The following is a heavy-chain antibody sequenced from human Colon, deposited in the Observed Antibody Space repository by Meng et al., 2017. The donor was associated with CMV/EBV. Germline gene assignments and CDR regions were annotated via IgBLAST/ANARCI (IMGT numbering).Heavy chain of an antibody. D-gene: IGHD1-1*01. CDR3: ARGTTGTSYYYYGMDI. Sequence: GESLKISCAASGSSFSNSWMIWVRRAPGKGLEWVAKTNEDGSDKYYVDSVKGRFTISRDNSKSTLYLQLNSLGAEDTAVYYCARGTTGTSYYYYGMDIWGQGTTVTVSS. V-gene: IGHV3-7*03. J-gene: IGHJ6*02. CDR1: GSSFSNSW. CDR2: TNEDGSDK.